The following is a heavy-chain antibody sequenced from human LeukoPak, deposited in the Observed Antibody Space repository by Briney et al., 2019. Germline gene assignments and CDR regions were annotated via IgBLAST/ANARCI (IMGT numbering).Heavy chain of an antibody. CDR3: AKGPNFGSRRAVDY. Sequence: QAGGSLRLSCAASASSFRSHDMSWVRQTLEKGLEWVSSIAGGGASFYADSVKGRFTISRDKSENILYLQMNSLRADDTAIYYCAKGPNFGSRRAVDYWGQGSLVTVSS. J-gene: IGHJ4*02. CDR2: IAGGGAS. D-gene: IGHD3-10*01. V-gene: IGHV3-23*01. CDR1: ASSFRSHD.